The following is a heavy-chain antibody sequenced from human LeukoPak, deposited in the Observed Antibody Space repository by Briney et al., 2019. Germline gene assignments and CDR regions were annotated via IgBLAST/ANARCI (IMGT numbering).Heavy chain of an antibody. Sequence: PSETLSLTCTVSGGSISSSSYYWGWIRQPPGKGLEWIGSIYYSGSTYYNPSLKSRVTISVDTSKNQFSLKLSSVTAADTAVYYCAREISGIAVAGPFDYWGQGTLVTVSS. V-gene: IGHV4-39*07. D-gene: IGHD6-19*01. CDR2: IYYSGST. J-gene: IGHJ4*02. CDR1: GGSISSSSYY. CDR3: AREISGIAVAGPFDY.